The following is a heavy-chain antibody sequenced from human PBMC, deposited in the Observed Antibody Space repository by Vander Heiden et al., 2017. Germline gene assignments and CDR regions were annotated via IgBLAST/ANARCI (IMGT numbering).Heavy chain of an antibody. CDR3: AKDSGQTGFDY. D-gene: IGHD3-10*01. CDR1: GFLFHDWA. Sequence: ELQLVESVGGLVDLGWSLKLSRSGSGFLFHDWAMHWVRQAPGKGLEWVSGISWNSGSIGYADSVKGRFTISRDNAKNSLYLLMNSLRAEDTALYYCAKDSGQTGFDYWGQGTLVTVSS. CDR2: ISWNSGSI. J-gene: IGHJ4*02. V-gene: IGHV3-9*01.